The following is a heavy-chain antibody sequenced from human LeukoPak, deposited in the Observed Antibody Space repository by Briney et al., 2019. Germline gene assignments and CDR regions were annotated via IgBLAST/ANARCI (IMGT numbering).Heavy chain of an antibody. Sequence: GGSLRLSCAASGFTVSSNYMSWVRQAPGKGLEWVSVIYSGGSTYYADSVKGRFTISRDNSKSTLYLQMNSLRAEDTAVYYCARDRHKYSSSSEPSDYWGQGTLVTVSS. CDR2: IYSGGST. V-gene: IGHV3-66*01. D-gene: IGHD6-6*01. J-gene: IGHJ4*02. CDR1: GFTVSSNY. CDR3: ARDRHKYSSSSEPSDY.